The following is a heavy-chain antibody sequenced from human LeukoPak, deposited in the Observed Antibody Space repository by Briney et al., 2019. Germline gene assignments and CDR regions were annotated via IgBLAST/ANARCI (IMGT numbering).Heavy chain of an antibody. V-gene: IGHV7-4-1*02. CDR1: GYTFTNYA. CDR2: INTNTGDP. CDR3: ARAYQPLGGLSFPDS. J-gene: IGHJ5*01. D-gene: IGHD3-16*02. Sequence: GASVKVSCKASGYTFTNYAMNWVQQAPGQGLEWMGWINTNTGDPTYAQDFTGRFVFSVDTSVSTAYLQISSLKAEDTAVYYCARAYQPLGGLSFPDSWGQGTLVTVSS.